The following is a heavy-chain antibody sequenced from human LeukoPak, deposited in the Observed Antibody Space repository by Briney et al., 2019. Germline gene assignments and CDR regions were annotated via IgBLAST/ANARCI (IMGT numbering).Heavy chain of an antibody. CDR1: GGSISTSGYY. V-gene: IGHV4-39*01. J-gene: IGHJ4*02. CDR2: FSHNVGT. D-gene: IGHD3-22*01. CDR3: ARQRYYDSSGYYDY. Sequence: SETLSLTCSVSGGSISTSGYYWGWIRQSPGTGLEWIGSFSHNVGTYYNPPLRSRVTISVDTSKNQFSLKLSSVTAADTAVYYCARQRYYDSSGYYDYWGQGTLVTVSS.